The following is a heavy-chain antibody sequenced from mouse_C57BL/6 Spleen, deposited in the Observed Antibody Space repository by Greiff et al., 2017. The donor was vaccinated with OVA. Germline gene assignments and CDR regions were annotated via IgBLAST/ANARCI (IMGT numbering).Heavy chain of an antibody. CDR1: GYTFTSYW. CDR2: IDPSDSYT. Sequence: QVQLQQPGAELVKPGASVNLSCKASGYTFTSYWMQWVKQRPGQGLEWIGEIDPSDSYTNYNQKFKGKATLTVDTSSSTAYMQLSSLTSEDSAVYYCARGDYYGSSWGQGTTLTVSS. D-gene: IGHD1-1*01. CDR3: ARGDYYGSS. V-gene: IGHV1-50*01. J-gene: IGHJ2*01.